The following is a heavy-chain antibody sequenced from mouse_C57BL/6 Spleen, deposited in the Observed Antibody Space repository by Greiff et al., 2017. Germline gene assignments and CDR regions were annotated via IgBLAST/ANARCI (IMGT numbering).Heavy chain of an antibody. CDR3: ARYINYGSYFDY. D-gene: IGHD1-1*01. CDR2: IRNKANGYTT. V-gene: IGHV7-3*01. J-gene: IGHJ2*01. Sequence: EVKLVESGGGLVQPGGSLSLSCAASGFTFTDYYMSWVRQPPGKALEWLGFIRNKANGYTTEYSASVKGRFTISRDNSQNILYLQMNALRAEDSATYYCARYINYGSYFDYWGQSTTLTVSS. CDR1: GFTFTDYY.